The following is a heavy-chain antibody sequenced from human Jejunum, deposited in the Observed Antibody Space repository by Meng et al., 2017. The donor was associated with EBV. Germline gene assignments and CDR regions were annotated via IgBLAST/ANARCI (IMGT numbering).Heavy chain of an antibody. CDR1: GYTFTTYG. D-gene: IGHD1-1*01. CDR3: ARDERLGPYYFEY. V-gene: IGHV1-3*04. CDR2: INTGNGDT. Sequence: QFQLLHSGADVKKPWSSMKISCRASGYTFTTYGIHWLRQAPGERLELMGWINTGNGDTLYAQKFQGRVTITRDTSANTVYMDLSSLLSEDTAMYYCARDERLGPYYFEYWGQGTLVTVSS. J-gene: IGHJ4*02.